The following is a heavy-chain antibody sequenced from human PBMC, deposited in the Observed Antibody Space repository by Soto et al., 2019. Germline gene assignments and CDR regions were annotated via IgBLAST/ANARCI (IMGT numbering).Heavy chain of an antibody. CDR2: ISSSSSYI. CDR3: ARDQAVAGSDFDY. V-gene: IGHV3-21*01. J-gene: IGHJ4*02. D-gene: IGHD6-19*01. Sequence: GGSLRLSCAASGFTFSSYSMTWVRQAPGKGLEWVSSISSSSSYIYYADSVKGRFTISRDNAKNSLYLQMNSLRAEDTAVYYCARDQAVAGSDFDYWGQGTLVTVSS. CDR1: GFTFSSYS.